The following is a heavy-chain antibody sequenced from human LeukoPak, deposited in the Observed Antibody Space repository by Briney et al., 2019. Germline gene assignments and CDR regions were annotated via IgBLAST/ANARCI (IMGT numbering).Heavy chain of an antibody. CDR2: IYYSGST. V-gene: IGHV4-59*01. J-gene: IGHJ4*02. CDR3: AVWGATPGNQFDY. D-gene: IGHD1-26*01. Sequence: SETLSLTCTVSGGSISSYYWSWIRQPPGKGLEWIGYIYYSGSTNYNPSLKSRVTISVDTSKNQFSLKLSSVTAADTAVYYCAVWGATPGNQFDYWGQGTLVTVSS. CDR1: GGSISSYY.